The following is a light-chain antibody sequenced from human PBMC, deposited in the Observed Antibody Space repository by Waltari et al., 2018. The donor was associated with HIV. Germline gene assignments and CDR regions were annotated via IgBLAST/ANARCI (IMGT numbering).Light chain of an antibody. V-gene: IGKV3-20*01. Sequence: EIVLTQSPGTLSLSPGERATLSCRASQYVTSSYVAWYQQRPGQAPRLLIYGASSGSGTDFTLTISRLEPEDFAVYYCQQYGSSPKTFGQGTKVEIK. CDR2: GAS. CDR3: QQYGSSPKT. J-gene: IGKJ1*01. CDR1: QYVTSSY.